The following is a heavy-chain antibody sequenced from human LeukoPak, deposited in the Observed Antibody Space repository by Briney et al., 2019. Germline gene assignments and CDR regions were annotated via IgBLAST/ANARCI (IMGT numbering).Heavy chain of an antibody. CDR1: GFTFSDYY. CDR2: ISSSGSTI. CDR3: AKGARSSSGYTTD. Sequence: GGSLRLSCAASGFTFSDYYMSWIRQAPGKGLEWVSYISSSGSTIYYADSVKGRFTISRDNAKNSLYLQMNSLKTEDTAFYYCAKGARSSSGYTTDWGQGILVTVSS. V-gene: IGHV3-11*01. J-gene: IGHJ4*02. D-gene: IGHD3-22*01.